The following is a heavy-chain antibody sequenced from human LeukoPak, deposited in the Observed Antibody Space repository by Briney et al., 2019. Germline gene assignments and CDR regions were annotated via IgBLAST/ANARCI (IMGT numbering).Heavy chain of an antibody. CDR1: GFTFDDYA. CDR2: ISWNSGSI. D-gene: IGHD3-22*01. CDR3: AKGSDSSGYSLFDY. Sequence: TGGSLRLSCAASGFTFDDYAMHWVRQAPGKGLEWVSGISWNSGSIGYADSVKGRFTISRDNAKNSLYLQMNSLRAEDTALYYCAKGSDSSGYSLFDYWGQGTLVTVSS. J-gene: IGHJ4*02. V-gene: IGHV3-9*01.